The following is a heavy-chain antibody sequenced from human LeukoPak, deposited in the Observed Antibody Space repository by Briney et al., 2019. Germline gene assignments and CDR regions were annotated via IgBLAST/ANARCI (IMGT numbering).Heavy chain of an antibody. J-gene: IGHJ2*01. CDR2: ITGSGGST. CDR1: RFTFSSYA. D-gene: IGHD1-26*01. V-gene: IGHV3-23*01. CDR3: AKDWVAIGTRYFDL. Sequence: GGSLRLSCAASRFTFSSYAMSWVRQAPGKGLEWVSAITGSGGSTYYADSVKGRFTISRDNSKNTLYLQMNSLRAEDTAVYYGAKDWVAIGTRYFDLWGRGTLVTVSS.